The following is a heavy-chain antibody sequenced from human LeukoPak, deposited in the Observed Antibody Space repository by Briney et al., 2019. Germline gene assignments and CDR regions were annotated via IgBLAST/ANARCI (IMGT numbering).Heavy chain of an antibody. CDR1: GYSFSAYW. CDR3: ARQPNPDFDY. J-gene: IGHJ4*02. CDR2: IYPYDSNT. Sequence: GESLEISCKGSGYSFSAYWIAWVRQMPGKGLEWMGIIYPYDSNTIYSPSFQGQVTISADKSISTAYLQWSSLKASDTAMYYCARQPNPDFDYWGQGTLVTVSS. V-gene: IGHV5-51*01.